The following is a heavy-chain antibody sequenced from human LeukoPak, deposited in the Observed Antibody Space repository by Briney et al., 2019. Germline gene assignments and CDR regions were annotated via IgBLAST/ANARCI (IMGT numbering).Heavy chain of an antibody. V-gene: IGHV4-34*01. Sequence: SETLSLTCAVYGESFIYNYWTWIRQPPGKGLEWIGSIYYSGSTYYNPSLKSRVTISVDTSKNQFSLKLSSVTAADTAVYYCARDLGYSSGWYDYWGQGTLVTVSS. CDR1: GESFIYNY. CDR3: ARDLGYSSGWYDY. J-gene: IGHJ4*02. CDR2: IYYSGST. D-gene: IGHD6-19*01.